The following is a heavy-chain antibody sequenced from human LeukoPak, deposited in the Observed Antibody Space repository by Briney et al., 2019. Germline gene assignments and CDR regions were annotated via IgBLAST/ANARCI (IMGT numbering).Heavy chain of an antibody. CDR3: ARGKGFPSGYDPGLYYFDY. Sequence: GGSLRLSCAASGFTFSSYSMNWVRQAPGKGLEWVSSISSSSSYIYYADSVKGRFTISRDSAKNSLYLQMNSLRAEDTAVYYCARGKGFPSGYDPGLYYFDYWGQGTLVTVSS. CDR2: ISSSSSYI. D-gene: IGHD5-12*01. V-gene: IGHV3-21*01. J-gene: IGHJ4*02. CDR1: GFTFSSYS.